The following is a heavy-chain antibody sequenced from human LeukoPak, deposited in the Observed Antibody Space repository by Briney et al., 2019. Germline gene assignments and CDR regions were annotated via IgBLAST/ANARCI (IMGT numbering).Heavy chain of an antibody. V-gene: IGHV3-30*02. CDR1: GFTFSSYD. Sequence: PGGSLRLSCAASGFTFSSYDIYWVRHAPAKGLARVAFIRYDGSNKYYADSVRGRFTIYRDNSKNTLYLHMNSLRAEDTAVYFCAKGSKAVLLTRDHYMDVWGKGTTVTISS. D-gene: IGHD6-19*01. CDR2: IRYDGSNK. J-gene: IGHJ6*03. CDR3: AKGSKAVLLTRDHYMDV.